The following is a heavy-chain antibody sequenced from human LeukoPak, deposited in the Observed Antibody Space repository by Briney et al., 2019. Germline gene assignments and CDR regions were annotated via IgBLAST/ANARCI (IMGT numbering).Heavy chain of an antibody. CDR3: ARSEMADY. Sequence: ASVKVSCKASGYTFTGYYMHWVRQAPGQGLEWMGWINPDSSATNYAQRFQGRVTMTRDTSISTAYMELSRLRSDDTALYYCARSEMADYWGQGTLVTVSS. V-gene: IGHV1-2*02. CDR2: INPDSSAT. D-gene: IGHD1-14*01. CDR1: GYTFTGYY. J-gene: IGHJ4*02.